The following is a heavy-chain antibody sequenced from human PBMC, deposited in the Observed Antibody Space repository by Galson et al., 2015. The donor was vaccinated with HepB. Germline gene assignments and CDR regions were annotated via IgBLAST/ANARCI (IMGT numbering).Heavy chain of an antibody. CDR3: STVRYDYSKPPDH. D-gene: IGHD4-11*01. V-gene: IGHV3-15*01. Sequence: SLRLSCAASGFTFRNAWMSWVRQAPGKGLEWVGRIKDKTDGGDTDYAAPVKGRFTISRDDSKNALYLEMNSLKTEDTAVYYCSTVRYDYSKPPDHWGRGTLVTVSS. J-gene: IGHJ4*02. CDR2: IKDKTDGGDT. CDR1: GFTFRNAW.